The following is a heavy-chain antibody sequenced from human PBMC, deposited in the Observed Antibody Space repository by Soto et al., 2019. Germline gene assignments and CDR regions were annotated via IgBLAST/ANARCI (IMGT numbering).Heavy chain of an antibody. J-gene: IGHJ4*02. Sequence: EVQLVESGGGLVQPGGSLRLSCAASGFTFSSYEMNWVRQAPGKGLEWVSYISSSGSTIYYADSVKGRFTISRDNAKNSLYLQMNSLRAEDTAVYYCAREDGDYGGISDFDYWGQGTLVTVSS. CDR1: GFTFSSYE. D-gene: IGHD4-17*01. CDR2: ISSSGSTI. V-gene: IGHV3-48*03. CDR3: AREDGDYGGISDFDY.